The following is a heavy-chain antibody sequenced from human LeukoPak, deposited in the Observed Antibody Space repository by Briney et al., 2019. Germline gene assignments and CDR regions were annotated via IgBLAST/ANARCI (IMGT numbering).Heavy chain of an antibody. V-gene: IGHV3-33*01. CDR3: ARVGRYSSSSFLDY. Sequence: GGSLRLSCAASGFTFSSYGMHWVRQAPGKGLEWVAVIWYDGSNKYYADSVKGRFTISRDNSKNTLYLQMNSLRAEDTAVYYCARVGRYSSSSFLDYWGQGALVTVSP. J-gene: IGHJ4*02. CDR1: GFTFSSYG. D-gene: IGHD6-6*01. CDR2: IWYDGSNK.